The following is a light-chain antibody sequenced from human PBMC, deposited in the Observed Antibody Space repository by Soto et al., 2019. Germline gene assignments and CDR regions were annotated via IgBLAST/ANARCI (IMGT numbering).Light chain of an antibody. CDR3: QQYYSYPPT. V-gene: IGKV1-8*01. Sequence: AIRMTQSPSSFSASTGDRVTITCRASQGISSYLAWYQQKPGNAPKLLIYAASTWQSRVPSRFSGSGSGTDFTLTISCLQSEEFATYYCQQYYSYPPTLGQGTKLEIK. CDR2: AAS. J-gene: IGKJ2*01. CDR1: QGISSY.